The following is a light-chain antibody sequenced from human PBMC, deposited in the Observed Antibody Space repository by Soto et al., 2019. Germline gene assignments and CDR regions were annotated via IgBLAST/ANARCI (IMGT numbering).Light chain of an antibody. CDR1: QSVSSN. V-gene: IGKV3D-15*01. CDR2: DAS. J-gene: IGKJ1*01. CDR3: QQYSIWRT. Sequence: EIEMTQSPATLSLSPVERATLYCWASQSVSSNLAWYQQKPGQAPRLLIYDASNRATGIPARFSGSGSGTDFTLTINSLEPEDSAVYYCQQYSIWRTFGQGTKVDIK.